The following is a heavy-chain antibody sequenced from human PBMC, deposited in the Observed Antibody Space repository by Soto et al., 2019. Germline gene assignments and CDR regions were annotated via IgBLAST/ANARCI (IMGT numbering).Heavy chain of an antibody. D-gene: IGHD1-26*01. CDR2: INPNSGGT. Sequence: QVQLVQSGAEVKKPWASVKVSCKASGYTFTGYYMHWVRQAPGQGLEWMGWINPNSGGTNYAQKFQGRVTMTSDTSISPAYMELSRLRSDDTAVYYCAILNSGSYILIDYWGQGTLVTVSS. CDR3: AILNSGSYILIDY. V-gene: IGHV1-2*02. CDR1: GYTFTGYY. J-gene: IGHJ4*02.